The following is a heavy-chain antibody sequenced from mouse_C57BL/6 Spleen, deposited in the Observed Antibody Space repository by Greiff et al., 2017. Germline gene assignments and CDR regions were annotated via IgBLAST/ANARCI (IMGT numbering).Heavy chain of an antibody. J-gene: IGHJ2*01. D-gene: IGHD1-1*01. CDR3: ARYYGSSYGDFDD. CDR2: IDPGSGNT. V-gene: IGHV1-76*01. CDR1: GYTFTDYY. Sequence: QVQLQQSGAELVRPGASVKLSCKASGYTFTDYYINWVKQRPGQGLEWIARIDPGSGNTYYNQKFKGKATLTADKSSSTAYMQLSSLTSESSAVYFCARYYGSSYGDFDDWGTGTTLTVSS.